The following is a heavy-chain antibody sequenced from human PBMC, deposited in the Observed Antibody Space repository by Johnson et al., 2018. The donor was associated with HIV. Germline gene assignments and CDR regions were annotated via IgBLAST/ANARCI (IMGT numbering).Heavy chain of an antibody. CDR2: INWNGGST. Sequence: EVQLVESGGGLVQPGGSLRLSCAASGFTFSSYGMHWVRQAPGKGLEWVAGINWNGGSTGYADSVKGRFTIFRDNVKNFLYIQMSGLRDDDTGLYYCARGPGGDYTYGFFQHWGKGTMVIVSS. V-gene: IGHV3-20*04. D-gene: IGHD4-17*01. J-gene: IGHJ3*01. CDR1: GFTFSSYG. CDR3: ARGPGGDYTYGFFQH.